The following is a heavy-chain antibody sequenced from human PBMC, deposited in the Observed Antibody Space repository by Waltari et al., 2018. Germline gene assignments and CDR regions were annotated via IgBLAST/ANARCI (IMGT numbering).Heavy chain of an antibody. CDR2: IYYSGST. J-gene: IGHJ1*01. CDR3: ARHLTTYDYGWGSYRLGYFQH. D-gene: IGHD3-16*02. Sequence: QLQLQESGPGLVKPSETLSLTCTVSGGSISSSSYYWGWIRQPPGKGLGWIGSIYYSGSTYYNPALKSRCTIAVDTSKNQFSLKLSSVTAADTAVYYCARHLTTYDYGWGSYRLGYFQHWGQGTLVTVSS. CDR1: GGSISSSSYY. V-gene: IGHV4-39*01.